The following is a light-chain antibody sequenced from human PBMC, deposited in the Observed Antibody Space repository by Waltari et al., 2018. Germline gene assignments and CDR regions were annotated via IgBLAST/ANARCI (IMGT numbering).Light chain of an antibody. CDR2: GAS. CDR1: QSISGSY. V-gene: IGKV3-20*01. CDR3: QQYAGSPET. J-gene: IGKJ1*01. Sequence: EIVLTQSPGTLSLSPGERATLSCRASQSISGSYVAWYQHQPGQAPRLLIYGASSRATGIPDRFSGSGSGTDFTLTINRLEPEDFAVYYCQQYAGSPETFGQGTKVEIK.